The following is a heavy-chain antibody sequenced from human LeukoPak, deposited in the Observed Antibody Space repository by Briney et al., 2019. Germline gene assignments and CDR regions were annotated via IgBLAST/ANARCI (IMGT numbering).Heavy chain of an antibody. V-gene: IGHV3-30*02. CDR1: GFTFSSYD. CDR2: IRYDGSNT. Sequence: GGSLRLSCEASGFTFSSYDMHWVRQAPGKGLEWVAFIRYDGSNTYYADSVKGRFTISRDNSKNTLYLQMNSLRAEDTAMYYCARDILEWFYRGDAFDIWGQGTIVTVSS. J-gene: IGHJ3*02. D-gene: IGHD3-3*01. CDR3: ARDILEWFYRGDAFDI.